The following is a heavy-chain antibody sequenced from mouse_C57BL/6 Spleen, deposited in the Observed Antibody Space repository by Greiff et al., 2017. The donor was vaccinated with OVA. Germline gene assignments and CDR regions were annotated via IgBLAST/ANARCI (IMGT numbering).Heavy chain of an antibody. CDR3: ARSGVYDGYYEYAMDY. V-gene: IGHV1-37*01. CDR1: GYSFTGYF. CDR2: INPYNGDT. D-gene: IGHD2-3*01. J-gene: IGHJ4*01. Sequence: VQLKESGPELVKPGASVKISCKASGYSFTGYFMNWVKQSHGKSLEWIGRINPYNGDTFYNQKFKGKATLTVDKSSSTAHMGLLSLTSEDFAVYYCARSGVYDGYYEYAMDYWGQGTSVTVSS.